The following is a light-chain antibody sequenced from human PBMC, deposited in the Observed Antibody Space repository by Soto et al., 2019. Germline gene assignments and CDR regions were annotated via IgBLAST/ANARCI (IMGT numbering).Light chain of an antibody. CDR1: QSISRY. V-gene: IGKV1-39*01. CDR3: QQSDSTPT. CDR2: AAS. Sequence: DIPMTQSPSSLSASVGDRVTITCRASQSISRYLNWYQHKSGKAPKLLIYAASSLQSGVPSRFSGGRSGTDFILTISSLQPEDFATYYCQQSDSTPTFGQGTKVEIK. J-gene: IGKJ1*01.